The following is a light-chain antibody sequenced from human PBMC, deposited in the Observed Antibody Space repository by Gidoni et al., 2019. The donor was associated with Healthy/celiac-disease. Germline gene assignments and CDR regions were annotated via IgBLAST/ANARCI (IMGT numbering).Light chain of an antibody. CDR1: SSDVGSYNL. V-gene: IGLV2-23*01. CDR2: EGS. CDR3: CSYAGSKLRKV. J-gene: IGLJ3*02. Sequence: QSALTQPASVSGSPGQSITISCTGTSSDVGSYNLVSWYQPPPGKAPKLLIYEGSKRPSGVSNRFFGSKSGNPASLTNSGLQAEDEADYYCCSYAGSKLRKVFGGGTKLTVL.